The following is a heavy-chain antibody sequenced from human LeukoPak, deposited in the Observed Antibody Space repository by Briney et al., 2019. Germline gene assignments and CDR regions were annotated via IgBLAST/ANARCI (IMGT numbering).Heavy chain of an antibody. CDR3: ARAYSGYDQPDH. CDR2: INPKNGGT. Sequence: ASVKVCCKASGYTFTGYFMDWVRQAPGQGLEWMGRINPKNGGTNHAQKFQGRVTMTRDTSISTAYMELSGLRSDDTAVYYCARAYSGYDQPDHWGQGTLVTVSS. J-gene: IGHJ4*02. D-gene: IGHD5-12*01. V-gene: IGHV1-2*06. CDR1: GYTFTGYF.